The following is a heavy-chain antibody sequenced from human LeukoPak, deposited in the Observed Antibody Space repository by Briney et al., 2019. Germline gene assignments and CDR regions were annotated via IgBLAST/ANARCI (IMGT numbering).Heavy chain of an antibody. V-gene: IGHV1-18*01. CDR1: GYTFTSYG. CDR2: ISAYNGNT. CDR3: ARDAEWELRAADLAY. J-gene: IGHJ4*02. Sequence: ASVKVSCKASGYTFTSYGISWVRQAPGQGLEWMGCISAYNGNTNYAQKLQGRVTMTTDTSTSTAYMELRSLRSDDTAVYYCARDAEWELRAADLAYWGQGTLVTVSS. D-gene: IGHD1-26*01.